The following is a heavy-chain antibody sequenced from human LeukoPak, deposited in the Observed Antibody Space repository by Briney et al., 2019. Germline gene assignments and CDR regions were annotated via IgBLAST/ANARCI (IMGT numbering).Heavy chain of an antibody. CDR3: AKDWALYRDYVAYFES. Sequence: GGSLRLSCAASGFTFSSYAMHWVRQAPGKGLEWVAVIRYDGSDKYYGDSVKGRFIISRDNSKNTLYLQMNSLRPEDTAVYYCAKDWALYRDYVAYFESWGQGTLVTVSS. CDR2: IRYDGSDK. D-gene: IGHD4-17*01. V-gene: IGHV3-30*18. J-gene: IGHJ5*01. CDR1: GFTFSSYA.